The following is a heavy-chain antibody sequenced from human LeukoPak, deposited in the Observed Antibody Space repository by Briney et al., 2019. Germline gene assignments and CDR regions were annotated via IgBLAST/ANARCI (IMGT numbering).Heavy chain of an antibody. CDR2: ISYDGSNK. V-gene: IGHV3-30*18. J-gene: IGHJ4*02. D-gene: IGHD1-26*01. CDR3: AKEYSGSYVIGEFDY. Sequence: PGGSLRLSCAASGFTFSSYGMHWVRQAPGKGLEWVAVISYDGSNKYYADSVKGRFTISRDNSKNTLYLQMNSLRAEDTAVYYCAKEYSGSYVIGEFDYWGQGTLVTVSS. CDR1: GFTFSSYG.